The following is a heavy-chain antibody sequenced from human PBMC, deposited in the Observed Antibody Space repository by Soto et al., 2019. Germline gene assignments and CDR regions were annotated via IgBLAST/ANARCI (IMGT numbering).Heavy chain of an antibody. Sequence: PGESLKISCQCSGYTFSNFWIGWVRQLPGQGLEWMGIIYPGDHETRYSPSFLGKVTISAETPINTAYLQWSSLEASDSAFYFCARSPRSSPYFDFWGQGALVTVSS. D-gene: IGHD6-13*01. CDR2: IYPGDHET. CDR3: ARSPRSSPYFDF. J-gene: IGHJ4*02. V-gene: IGHV5-51*01. CDR1: GYTFSNFW.